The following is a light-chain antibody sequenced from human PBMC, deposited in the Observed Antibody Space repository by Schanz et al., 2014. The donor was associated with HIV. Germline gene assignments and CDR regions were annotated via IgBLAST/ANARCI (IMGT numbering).Light chain of an antibody. CDR1: QSVKSNF. V-gene: IGKV3-20*01. J-gene: IGKJ4*01. CDR2: GAS. Sequence: EIVLTQSPGTLSLSPGERGTLSCRASQSVKSNFIGWYQQKPGQAPRLLIFGASNRATGIPDRFSGGVSGTDFTLTISRVEPEDYAVYYCQQSGDSGGTFGGGTKVDMK. CDR3: QQSGDSGGT.